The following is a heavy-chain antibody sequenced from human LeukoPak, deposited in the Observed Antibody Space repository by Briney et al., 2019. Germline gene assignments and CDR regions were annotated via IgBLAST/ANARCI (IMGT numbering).Heavy chain of an antibody. CDR2: ISWNSGSI. D-gene: IGHD3-3*01. J-gene: IGHJ6*02. V-gene: IGHV3-9*01. Sequence: HPGGSLRLSCAASGFTFDDYAMHWVRHAPGKGLEWVSGISWNSGSIGYADSVKGRFTISRDNAKNSLYLQMNSLRAEDTAVYYCARDKNLGYDFWSGYYGPNYYYYGMDVWGQGTTVTVSS. CDR1: GFTFDDYA. CDR3: ARDKNLGYDFWSGYYGPNYYYYGMDV.